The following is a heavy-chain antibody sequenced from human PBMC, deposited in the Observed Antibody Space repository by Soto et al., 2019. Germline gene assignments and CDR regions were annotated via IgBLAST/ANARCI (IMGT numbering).Heavy chain of an antibody. CDR2: ISYGGGTT. CDR3: AKNPVYYYDSTGYHFDD. Sequence: GGSLRLSCAASEFTFSNYAMSWVRQAPGKGLEWVSAISYGGGTTYYADSVKGRFTISRDNSKNTLYLQMNSLRAEDTAVYYCAKNPVYYYDSTGYHFDDWGQGTLVTVSS. J-gene: IGHJ4*02. D-gene: IGHD3-22*01. CDR1: EFTFSNYA. V-gene: IGHV3-23*01.